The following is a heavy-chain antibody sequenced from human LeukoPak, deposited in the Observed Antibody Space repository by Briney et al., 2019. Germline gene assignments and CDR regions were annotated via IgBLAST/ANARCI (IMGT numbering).Heavy chain of an antibody. J-gene: IGHJ4*02. D-gene: IGHD3-22*01. V-gene: IGHV3-21*01. Sequence: GEALNISSKGSGYSFTNYWIAWGRHAPGKGMGWGWSNTSTSNFIYYAYSVKVRITISRDNPNNALYLQMNSLRAKETPVCFCASVHFDSSGYGYRYLAFWGQGTLDSVSS. CDR2: NTSTSNFI. CDR1: GYSFTNYW. CDR3: ASVHFDSSGYGYRYLAF.